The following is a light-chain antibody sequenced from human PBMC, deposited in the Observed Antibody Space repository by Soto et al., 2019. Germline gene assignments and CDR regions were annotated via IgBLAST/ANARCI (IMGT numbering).Light chain of an antibody. V-gene: IGKV3-20*01. CDR1: QSVSSSY. Sequence: EIVLTQSPGTLSLSPGERATLSCRASQSVSSSYLAWYQQKPGQAPRLLIYGASSRATGIPDRFSGSGSGTDFTLTISRLEPDYFSDYYRQPYGSSLFPFGARPNLDI. J-gene: IGKJ3*01. CDR3: QPYGSSLFP. CDR2: GAS.